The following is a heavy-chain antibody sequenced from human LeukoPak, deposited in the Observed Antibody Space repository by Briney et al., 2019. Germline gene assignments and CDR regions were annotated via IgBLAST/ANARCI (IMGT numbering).Heavy chain of an antibody. CDR2: IYPGDSDT. D-gene: IGHD4-17*01. J-gene: IGHJ4*02. CDR1: GYSFTNYW. CDR3: ARRDLPYGDQTFYYFDY. V-gene: IGHV5-51*01. Sequence: GESLKISCKGSGYSFTNYWIGWVRQMPGKGLEWMGIIYPGDSDTRYSPSFQGQVTISADKSISTAYLQWSSLKASDTAMYYCARRDLPYGDQTFYYFDYWGQGTLVTVSS.